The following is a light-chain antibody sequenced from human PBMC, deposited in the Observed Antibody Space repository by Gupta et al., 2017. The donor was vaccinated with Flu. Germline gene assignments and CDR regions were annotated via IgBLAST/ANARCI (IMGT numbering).Light chain of an antibody. CDR2: AAS. CDR3: RQQNNSPWT. CDR1: QGIRKD. J-gene: IGKJ1*01. V-gene: IGKV1-17*01. Sequence: PSSLSASVGYRVTITGRASQGIRKDLGWYQQKPGKAPKRLIYAASTVKSGVPSRFSGSGYGTEFTLTISSLQPEDFATYYCRQQNNSPWTFGQGTXVEIK.